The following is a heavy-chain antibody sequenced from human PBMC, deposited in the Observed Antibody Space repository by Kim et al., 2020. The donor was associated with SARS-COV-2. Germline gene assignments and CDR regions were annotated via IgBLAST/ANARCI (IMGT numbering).Heavy chain of an antibody. V-gene: IGHV1-3*01. CDR2: INAGNGNT. CDR1: GYTFTSYA. J-gene: IGHJ4*02. CDR3: ARPIAVGYYFDY. D-gene: IGHD6-19*01. Sequence: ASVKVSCKASGYTFTSYAMHSVRQAPGQRLEWMGWINAGNGNTKYSQKFQGRVTITRDTSASTSYMELSSLRSEDTAVYYCARPIAVGYYFDYWGQGTLVTVSS.